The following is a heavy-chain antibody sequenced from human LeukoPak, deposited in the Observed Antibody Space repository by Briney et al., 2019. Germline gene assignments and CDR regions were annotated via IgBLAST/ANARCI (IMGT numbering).Heavy chain of an antibody. Sequence: GASVKVSCKASGYTFTTYDINWVRQATGQGLEWMGWMNPNSGNTDYAQKFQGRVTMTRNTSISTAFMELSGLRSEDTAVYFCARRNTAMVAGLDYWGQGSLVTVSS. CDR2: MNPNSGNT. V-gene: IGHV1-8*01. CDR3: ARRNTAMVAGLDY. J-gene: IGHJ4*02. CDR1: GYTFTTYD. D-gene: IGHD5-18*01.